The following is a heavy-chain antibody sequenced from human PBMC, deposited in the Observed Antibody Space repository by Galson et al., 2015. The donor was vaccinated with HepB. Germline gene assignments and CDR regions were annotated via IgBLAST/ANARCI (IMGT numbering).Heavy chain of an antibody. CDR1: GFTFSSYG. V-gene: IGHV3-30*18. CDR3: AKDRPIDY. D-gene: IGHD6-6*01. J-gene: IGHJ4*02. CDR2: ISSDGTNK. Sequence: SLRLSCAGSGFTFSSYGMHWVRQAPGKGLEWVALISSDGTNKYYADSVKGRFTISRDNSKNTLYLQMNSLRAEDTAVYYCAKDRPIDYWGQGTLVTVSS.